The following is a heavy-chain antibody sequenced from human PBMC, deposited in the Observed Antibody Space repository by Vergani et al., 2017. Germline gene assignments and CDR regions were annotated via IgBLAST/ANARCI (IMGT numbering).Heavy chain of an antibody. V-gene: IGHV5-51*01. J-gene: IGHJ4*02. Sequence: EVELVQSGPEMRKPGESLKISCKGSEYSFGNYWIGWGRQMPGKGLEWMGIIYPVDSDTRYSPSFQGQVTISADKSISTAFLQWDSLKASDTALYYCARHTTYTDSWGQGTLVTVSS. CDR2: IYPVDSDT. CDR3: ARHTTYTDS. CDR1: EYSFGNYW. D-gene: IGHD1-1*01.